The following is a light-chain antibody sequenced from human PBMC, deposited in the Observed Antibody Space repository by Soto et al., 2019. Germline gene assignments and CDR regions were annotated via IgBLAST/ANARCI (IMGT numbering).Light chain of an antibody. J-gene: IGKJ2*01. CDR3: QQYGRFLT. V-gene: IGKV3-15*01. CDR1: QSVSSN. Sequence: IVMTQSPATLSVSPGERATLSCRASQSVSSNLAWYQQKPGQAPRLLIYGASTRATGVPARFSGSGSGTEFTLTISSLQSEDFAVYYCQQYGRFLTFGQGTKLEIK. CDR2: GAS.